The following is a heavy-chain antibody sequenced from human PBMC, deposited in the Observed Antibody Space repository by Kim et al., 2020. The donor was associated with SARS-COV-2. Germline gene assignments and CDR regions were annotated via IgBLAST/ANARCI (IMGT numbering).Heavy chain of an antibody. CDR1: GGSISSGGYY. CDR3: ARSAPVLGELSLRVDYFDY. Sequence: SETLSLTCTVSGGSISSGGYYWSWIRQHPGKGLEWIGYIYYSGSTYYNPSLKSRVTISVDTSKNQFSLKLSSVTAADTAVYYCARSAPVLGELSLRVDYFDYWGQGTLVTVSS. D-gene: IGHD3-16*02. V-gene: IGHV4-31*03. J-gene: IGHJ4*02. CDR2: IYYSGST.